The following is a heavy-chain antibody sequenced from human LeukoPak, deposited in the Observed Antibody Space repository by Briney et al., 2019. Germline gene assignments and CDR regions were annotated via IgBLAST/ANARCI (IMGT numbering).Heavy chain of an antibody. CDR2: IWYDGSNQ. CDR3: ATARGTDLFGH. J-gene: IGHJ4*02. CDR1: GFIFSNYG. Sequence: GRSLRLSCAASGFIFSNYGMHWVRQAPGKGLEWVAVIWYDGSNQYYADSVKGRFTISRDDSKNTVYLQMNSLRAEDTAVYYCATARGTDLFGHWGQGTLVTVSS. V-gene: IGHV3-33*01. D-gene: IGHD2-15*01.